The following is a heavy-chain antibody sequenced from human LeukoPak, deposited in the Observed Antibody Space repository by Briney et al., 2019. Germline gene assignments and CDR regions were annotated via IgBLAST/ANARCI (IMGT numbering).Heavy chain of an antibody. D-gene: IGHD1-20*01. J-gene: IGHJ4*02. CDR3: AKGDNWNGVHY. CDR2: ISYDGSNK. V-gene: IGHV3-30*18. Sequence: PGRSLRLSCAASGFTFSSYGMHWVRQAPGKGLEWVAVISYDGSNKYYADSVKGRFTISGDNSKNTLYLQMNSLRAEDTAVYYCAKGDNWNGVHYWGQGTLVTVSS. CDR1: GFTFSSYG.